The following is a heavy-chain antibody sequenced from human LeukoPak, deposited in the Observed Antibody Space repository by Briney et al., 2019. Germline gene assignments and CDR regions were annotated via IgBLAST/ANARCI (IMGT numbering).Heavy chain of an antibody. J-gene: IGHJ4*02. CDR1: GGSISSGDFY. D-gene: IGHD6-13*01. CDR2: IYYSGSTYYSGST. Sequence: SETLSLTCTVSGGSISSGDFYWTWIRQPPGKGLEWIAYIYYSGSTYYSGSTYYNPSLKSRITISVDTSKNQFSLRLNSVTAADTAVYYCARDGRGYASSWYFDLWGQGTLVTVSS. V-gene: IGHV4-30-4*01. CDR3: ARDGRGYASSWYFDL.